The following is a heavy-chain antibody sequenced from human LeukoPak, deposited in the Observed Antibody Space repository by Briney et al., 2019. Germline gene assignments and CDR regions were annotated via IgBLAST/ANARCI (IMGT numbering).Heavy chain of an antibody. J-gene: IGHJ4*02. Sequence: SETLSLTCTVSGGSISSYYWSWIRQPAGKGLEWIGRIYTSGSTNYNPSLKSRVTMSVDTSKNQFSLKLSSVTAADTAAYYCARDRDYGDSGGFDYWGQGTLVTVSS. CDR3: ARDRDYGDSGGFDY. CDR2: IYTSGST. CDR1: GGSISSYY. V-gene: IGHV4-4*07. D-gene: IGHD4-17*01.